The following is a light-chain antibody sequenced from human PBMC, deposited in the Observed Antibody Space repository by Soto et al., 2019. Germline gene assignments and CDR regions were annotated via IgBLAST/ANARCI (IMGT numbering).Light chain of an antibody. CDR2: GAS. CDR1: QSVSSN. J-gene: IGKJ4*01. CDR3: QQYSNWPLT. Sequence: EIVMTQSPATLSVSPGEGATLSCRASQSVSSNLAWYQHKPGQAPRLLIFGASTRATGIPARFSGSGSGAEFSLTISALQAEDVAIYYCQQYSNWPLTFGGGTKVGIK. V-gene: IGKV3-15*01.